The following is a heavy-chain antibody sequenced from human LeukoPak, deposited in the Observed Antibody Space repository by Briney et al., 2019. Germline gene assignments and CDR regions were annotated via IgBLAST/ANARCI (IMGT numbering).Heavy chain of an antibody. CDR2: MNPNSGNT. CDR3: ARGVVVTAHRGAFDI. Sequence: GASVKVSCKASGYTFTSYDINWVRRAAGQGLEWMGWMNPNSGNTGYAQKFQGRVTMTRNTSISTAYMELSSLRSEDTAVYYCARGVVVTAHRGAFDIWGQGTMVTVSS. V-gene: IGHV1-8*01. CDR1: GYTFTSYD. D-gene: IGHD2-21*02. J-gene: IGHJ3*02.